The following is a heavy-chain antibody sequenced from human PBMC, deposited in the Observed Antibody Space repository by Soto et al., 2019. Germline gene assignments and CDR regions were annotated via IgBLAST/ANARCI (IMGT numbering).Heavy chain of an antibody. V-gene: IGHV1-69*13. CDR2: IIPFFGTA. J-gene: IGHJ4*02. CDR1: GGTFSTFG. CDR3: ARSAPMDAGDKYYYDF. D-gene: IGHD3-16*01. Sequence: ASVKVSCKASGGTFSTFGISWVRQAPGQGLEWMGGIIPFFGTAKYSQKFEDRISITADESTNTVYMDLRSLTSEDTAIYYCARSAPMDAGDKYYYDFWGQGALVTVSS.